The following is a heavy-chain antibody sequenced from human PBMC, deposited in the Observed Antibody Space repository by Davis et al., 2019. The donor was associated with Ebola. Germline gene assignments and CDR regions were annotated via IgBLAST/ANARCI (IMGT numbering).Heavy chain of an antibody. D-gene: IGHD2-21*01. CDR3: ARGHGEIYYYGMDV. V-gene: IGHV3-7*03. CDR2: IKQDGSEK. Sequence: GGSLRLSCAASGFTFSSYWMSWVRQAPGKGLEWVANIKQDGSEKYYVDSVKGRFTISRDNAKNSLYLQMNSLRAEDTAVYYCARGHGEIYYYGMDVWGQGTTVTVSS. CDR1: GFTFSSYW. J-gene: IGHJ6*02.